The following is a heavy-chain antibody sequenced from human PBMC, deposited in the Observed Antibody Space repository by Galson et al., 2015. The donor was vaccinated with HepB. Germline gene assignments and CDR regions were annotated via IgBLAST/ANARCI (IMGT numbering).Heavy chain of an antibody. CDR1: GGTFSSYA. CDR3: ARDWRNVNGGYYGNDAFDF. J-gene: IGHJ3*01. D-gene: IGHD3-22*01. V-gene: IGHV1-69*13. CDR2: IIPIFGTA. Sequence: SVKVSCKASGGTFSSYAISWVRQAPGQGLEWVGGIIPIFGTANYAQKLQGRVTIIADESTSTAYMELSSLRVEDTAVYYCARDWRNVNGGYYGNDAFDFWGQGTMVTVSS.